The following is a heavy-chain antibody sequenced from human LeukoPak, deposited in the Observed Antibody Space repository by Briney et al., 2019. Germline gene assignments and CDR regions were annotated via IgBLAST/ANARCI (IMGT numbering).Heavy chain of an antibody. D-gene: IGHD6-13*01. J-gene: IGHJ6*03. Sequence: GGSLRLSCAASGFTFSDYYMSWIRQAPGKGLEWVSYISSSGSTIYYADSVKGRFTISRDNAKNSLYLQMNSLRAEDTAVYYCARDQGSSWSHRVLYYYYYMDVWGKGTTVTISS. V-gene: IGHV3-11*01. CDR2: ISSSGSTI. CDR1: GFTFSDYY. CDR3: ARDQGSSWSHRVLYYYYYMDV.